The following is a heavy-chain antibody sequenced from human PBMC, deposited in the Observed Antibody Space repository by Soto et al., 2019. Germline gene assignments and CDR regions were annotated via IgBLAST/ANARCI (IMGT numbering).Heavy chain of an antibody. CDR2: ISGSGAST. J-gene: IGHJ4*02. Sequence: EVQLLESGGGLVQPGGSLRLSCAASGFTFSIYGMTWVRQAPGKGLEWVSAISGSGASTYYADSVKGRFTISRDNSKNTLYLQMNSLRVEDTAIYYCAILGSGSAYWGQGTLVTVSS. V-gene: IGHV3-23*01. D-gene: IGHD3-10*01. CDR1: GFTFSIYG. CDR3: AILGSGSAY.